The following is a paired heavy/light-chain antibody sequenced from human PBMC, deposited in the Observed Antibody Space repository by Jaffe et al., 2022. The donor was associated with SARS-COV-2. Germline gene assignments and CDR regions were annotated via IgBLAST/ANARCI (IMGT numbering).Heavy chain of an antibody. Sequence: DVQLLESGGGLVQPGGSLRLSCAASGFSFSSYAMSWVRQAPGKGLEWVSTISGSGSSTYHADSVKGRLTISRDNSKNTVDLQMNSLRAEDTAVYYCAKDIWEYGEFDYWGQGTLVTVSS. J-gene: IGHJ4*02. D-gene: IGHD2-21*01. CDR3: AKDIWEYGEFDY. CDR2: ISGSGSST. CDR1: GFSFSSYA. V-gene: IGHV3-23*01.
Light chain of an antibody. J-gene: IGLJ3*02. V-gene: IGLV1-44*01. Sequence: QSVVTQPPSASGTPGQRVTISCYGGSPNIGSNSVTWYQHLPGRAPKLLLYSDDKRPSGVPDRFSGSKSGASASLAISGLHSEDEADYYCAAWDDSLNGPVFGGGTKLTVL. CDR1: SPNIGSNS. CDR2: SDD. CDR3: AAWDDSLNGPV.